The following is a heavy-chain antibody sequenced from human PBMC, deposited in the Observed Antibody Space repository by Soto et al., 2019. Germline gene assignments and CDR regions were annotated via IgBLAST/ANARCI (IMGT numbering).Heavy chain of an antibody. J-gene: IGHJ4*02. D-gene: IGHD3-3*01. CDR3: VRPYYTSSWFPFDR. Sequence: GSLRLSCTGSGFDFGDYYMSWIRQAPGKGLEWVSYIDSDDGTTYYTDSVKGRSTISRDNAKNSLYLQMNSLRVEDTALYYCVRPYYTSSWFPFDRWGQGTLVTVSS. CDR1: GFDFGDYY. CDR2: IDSDDGTT. V-gene: IGHV3-11*01.